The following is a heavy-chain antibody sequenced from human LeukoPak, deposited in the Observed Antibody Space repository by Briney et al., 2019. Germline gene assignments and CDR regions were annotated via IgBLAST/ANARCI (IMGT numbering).Heavy chain of an antibody. D-gene: IGHD4-17*01. CDR2: IYTSGST. J-gene: IGHJ3*02. CDR1: GHSISSGSYY. Sequence: SETLSLTCSVCGHSISSGSYYGSWIRQPAGKGLEWIGRIYTSGSTNYNPSLKSRVTISVDTSKNQFSLKLSSVTAADTAVYYCARAITGDYGAFDIWGQGTMVTVSS. V-gene: IGHV4-61*02. CDR3: ARAITGDYGAFDI.